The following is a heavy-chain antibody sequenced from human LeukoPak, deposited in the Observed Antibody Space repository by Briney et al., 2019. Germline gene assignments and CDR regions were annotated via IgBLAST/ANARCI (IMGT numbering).Heavy chain of an antibody. J-gene: IGHJ4*02. CDR1: GGSISSSSYY. D-gene: IGHD4/OR15-4a*01. Sequence: PSETLSLTCTVSGGSISSSSYYWGWIRQPPGKGLEWIGSLYYSGSTYYNPSLKSRVTISVDTSKNQFSLKLSSVTAADTAVHYCARQARTIYWGQGTLVTVSS. V-gene: IGHV4-39*01. CDR2: LYYSGST. CDR3: ARQARTIY.